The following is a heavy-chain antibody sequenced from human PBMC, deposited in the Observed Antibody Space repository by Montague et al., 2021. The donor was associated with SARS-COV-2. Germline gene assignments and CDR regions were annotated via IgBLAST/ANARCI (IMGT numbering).Heavy chain of an antibody. J-gene: IGHJ3*01. Sequence: CAISGDSVSSKSAAWNWIRQSPSRGLEWLGRTYYRSKWYTDYAVSMRSRITVNSDTSKNQVSLHLTSVTPDDTAVYFCARDLGISLSTGRVDAFDVWGQGTMVTVSS. D-gene: IGHD5/OR15-5a*01. CDR1: GDSVSSKSAA. CDR2: TYYRSKWYT. V-gene: IGHV6-1*01. CDR3: ARDLGISLSTGRVDAFDV.